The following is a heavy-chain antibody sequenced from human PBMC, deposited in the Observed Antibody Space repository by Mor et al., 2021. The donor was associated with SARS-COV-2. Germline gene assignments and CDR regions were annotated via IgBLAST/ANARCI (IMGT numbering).Heavy chain of an antibody. CDR3: ARDLDIVVVPPALPPHYFDY. V-gene: IGHV1-18*01. Sequence: AYNGNTNYAQKLQGRVTMTTDTSTSTAYMELRSLRSDDTAVYYCARDLDIVVVPPALPPHYFDYWGQGTLVTVSS. J-gene: IGHJ4*02. D-gene: IGHD2-2*01. CDR2: AYNGNT.